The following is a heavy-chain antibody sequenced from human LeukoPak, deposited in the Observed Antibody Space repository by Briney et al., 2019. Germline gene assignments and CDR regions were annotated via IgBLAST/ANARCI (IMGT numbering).Heavy chain of an antibody. Sequence: GGSLRLSCAASGFTVSSNYMSWVRQAPGKGLEWVSVIYSGGSTYYADSVEGRFTISRDNSKNTLYLQMNSLRAEDTAVYFCARGSSAAREGWFDPWGQGTLVTVSS. J-gene: IGHJ5*02. CDR1: GFTVSSNY. D-gene: IGHD6-6*01. CDR2: IYSGGST. CDR3: ARGSSAAREGWFDP. V-gene: IGHV3-53*01.